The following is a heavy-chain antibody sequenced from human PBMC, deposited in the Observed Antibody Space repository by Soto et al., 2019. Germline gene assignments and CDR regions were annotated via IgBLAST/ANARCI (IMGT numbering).Heavy chain of an antibody. CDR1: SGSISSSNW. D-gene: IGHD2-2*01. CDR2: IYHSGST. Sequence: QVQLQESGPGLVKPSGTLSLTCAVSSGSISSSNWWSWVRQPPGKGLEWIGEIYHSGSTNSNPSLKSRVTISVDTSKNQFSLKLGSVTAADTAVYYCAMSGYCSSTSGCGSTYSYYYYMDVWGKGTTVTVSS. V-gene: IGHV4-4*02. CDR3: AMSGYCSSTSGCGSTYSYYYYMDV. J-gene: IGHJ6*03.